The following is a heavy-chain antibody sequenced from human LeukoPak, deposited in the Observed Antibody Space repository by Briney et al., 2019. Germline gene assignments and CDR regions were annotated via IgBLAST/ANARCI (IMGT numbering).Heavy chain of an antibody. D-gene: IGHD1-26*01. Sequence: PSETLSLTCIVSGDSLFGNTYYWGWLRQPPGKELEWIVSVYYTGTTYYNPSLRSRVTMSVDTSQNQFSLRLTSVTAADTAVYYCVRNPGAKYYFDYWGQGTLVSVSS. J-gene: IGHJ4*02. CDR2: VYYTGTT. CDR3: VRNPGAKYYFDY. CDR1: GDSLFGNTYY. V-gene: IGHV4-39*07.